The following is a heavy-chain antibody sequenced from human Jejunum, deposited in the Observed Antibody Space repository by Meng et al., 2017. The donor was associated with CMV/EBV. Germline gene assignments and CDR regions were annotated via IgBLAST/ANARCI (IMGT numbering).Heavy chain of an antibody. Sequence: TVSGGSINDYYWGWIRQSPGKGLEWIGYIYYSGATRYNPSLESRVSISIDTSKTHFSLKVTSVTAADTAMYYCARDNGDYYYGMDVWGQGTPVTVSS. CDR3: ARDNGDYYYGMDV. V-gene: IGHV4-59*01. J-gene: IGHJ6*02. CDR2: IYYSGAT. CDR1: GGSINDYY. D-gene: IGHD4-17*01.